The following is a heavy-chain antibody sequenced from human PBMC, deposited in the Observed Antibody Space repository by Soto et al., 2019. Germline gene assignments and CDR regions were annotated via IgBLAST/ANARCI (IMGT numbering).Heavy chain of an antibody. CDR2: IYYTGST. CDR3: AGDHHSYYDTSGYYPYFDF. V-gene: IGHV4-61*01. J-gene: IGHJ4*02. D-gene: IGHD3-22*01. CDR1: GGSVNTAPYH. Sequence: SETLSLTCTVSGGSVNTAPYHWSWIRQSPRNGLEWIGNIYYTGSTNYNPSFESRVAISLDTSNNQFSLRLTSLTAADTAVYFCAGDHHSYYDTSGYYPYFDFWGQGTLVTVSS.